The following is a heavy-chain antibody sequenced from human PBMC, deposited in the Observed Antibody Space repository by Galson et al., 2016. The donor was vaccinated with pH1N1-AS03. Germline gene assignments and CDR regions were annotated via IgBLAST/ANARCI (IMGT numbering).Heavy chain of an antibody. D-gene: IGHD2-21*01. CDR3: ARDGGGIIDDALDT. V-gene: IGHV1-2*02. J-gene: IGHJ5*02. Sequence: SVKVSCKASGYNFRDYYIHWVRQAPGQGLEWMGWITPKDDDTNYALKFQGRVTMTRDLSTSSAYLELKRLTSDDTAVYFCARDGGGIIDDALDTWGQGTLVTVSS. CDR2: ITPKDDDT. CDR1: GYNFRDYY.